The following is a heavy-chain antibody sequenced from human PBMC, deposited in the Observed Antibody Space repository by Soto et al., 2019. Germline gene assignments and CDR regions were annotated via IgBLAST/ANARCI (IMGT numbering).Heavy chain of an antibody. J-gene: IGHJ4*02. CDR1: GFTFSSFW. CDR3: ARDHSSGWSTHDY. D-gene: IGHD6-19*01. Sequence: GGSLRLSCAASGFTFSSFWMHWVRQAPGKGLVWVSRINSDGSSTSCADSVKGRFTISRDNAKNTLYLQMNSLRAEDTAVYYCARDHSSGWSTHDYWGQGTLVTVSS. CDR2: INSDGSST. V-gene: IGHV3-74*01.